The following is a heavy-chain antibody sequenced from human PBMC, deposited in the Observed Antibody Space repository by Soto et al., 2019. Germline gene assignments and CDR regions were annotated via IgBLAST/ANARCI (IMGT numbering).Heavy chain of an antibody. CDR1: GFTFSNFA. D-gene: IGHD2-8*01. Sequence: EMQLLESGGGLVQPGGSLRLSCAASGFTFSNFAMSWVRQAPGKGLEWVSSIHGDGDGAYYADSLEGRFTISRDNSRNTLYLQMNSLRAEDTAIYYCAKDRMSLNGVWYPFDIWGHGTMVTVSS. CDR3: AKDRMSLNGVWYPFDI. V-gene: IGHV3-23*01. CDR2: IHGDGDGA. J-gene: IGHJ3*02.